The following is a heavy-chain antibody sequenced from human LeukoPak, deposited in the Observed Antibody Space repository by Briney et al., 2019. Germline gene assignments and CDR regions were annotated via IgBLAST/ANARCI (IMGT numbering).Heavy chain of an antibody. Sequence: AASVKVSCKASGYTFTSYDINWVRQATGQGLEWMGWMNPNSGNTGYAQKFQGRVTMTRNTSISTAYMELSSLRSEDTAVYYCARGRVTYYYDSSGYSYNWFDPWGQGTLVTVSS. V-gene: IGHV1-8*01. CDR2: MNPNSGNT. CDR1: GYTFTSYD. J-gene: IGHJ5*02. D-gene: IGHD3-22*01. CDR3: ARGRVTYYYDSSGYSYNWFDP.